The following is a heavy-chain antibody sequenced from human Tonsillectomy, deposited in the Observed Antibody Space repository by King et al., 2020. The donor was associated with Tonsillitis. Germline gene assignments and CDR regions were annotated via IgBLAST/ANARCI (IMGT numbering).Heavy chain of an antibody. J-gene: IGHJ5*02. Sequence: VQLQESGPGLVKPSETLSLTCTVSGGSISSYYWSWIRQPPGKGLEWIGYIYYSGSTNYNPSLKSRVTISVDTSKNQFSLKLSSVTAADTAVYYCAREGDGWFDPWGQGTLVTVSS. CDR1: GGSISSYY. CDR2: IYYSGST. D-gene: IGHD3-16*01. CDR3: AREGDGWFDP. V-gene: IGHV4-59*01.